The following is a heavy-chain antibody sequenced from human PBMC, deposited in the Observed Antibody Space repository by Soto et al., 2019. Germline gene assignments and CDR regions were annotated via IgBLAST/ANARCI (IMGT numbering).Heavy chain of an antibody. V-gene: IGHV5-10-1*03. CDR1: GYSFTSYW. D-gene: IGHD6-19*01. Sequence: EVQLVQSGAEVKKPGESLRISCKGSGYSFTSYWISWVRQMPGKGLEWMGRIDPSDSYTNYSPSFQGHVTISADKSISTAYLQWSSLKASDTAMYYCASHIAVAGTSVNYYGMDVWGQGTTVTVSS. CDR2: IDPSDSYT. CDR3: ASHIAVAGTSVNYYGMDV. J-gene: IGHJ6*02.